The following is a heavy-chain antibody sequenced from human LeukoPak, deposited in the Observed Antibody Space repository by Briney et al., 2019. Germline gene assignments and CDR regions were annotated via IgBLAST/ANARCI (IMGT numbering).Heavy chain of an antibody. D-gene: IGHD5-12*01. J-gene: IGHJ6*03. V-gene: IGHV3-30*02. CDR1: GFTFSSYG. CDR2: IRYDGSNK. Sequence: PGGSLRLSCGASGFTFSSYGMHWVRQAPGKGLEWVAFIRYDGSNKYYADSVKGRFTISRDNSKNTLYLQMNSLRAEDTAVYYCAKLGWLGEYYMDVWGKGTTVTVPS. CDR3: AKLGWLGEYYMDV.